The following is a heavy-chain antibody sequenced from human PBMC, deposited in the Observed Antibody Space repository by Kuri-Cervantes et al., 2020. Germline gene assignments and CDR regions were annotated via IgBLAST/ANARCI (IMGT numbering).Heavy chain of an antibody. D-gene: IGHD2-15*01. CDR1: GGSISSSSHY. Sequence: SETLSLTCTVSGGSISSSSHYWGWIRQPPGKGLEWIGSIYYSGSTYYNPSLKSRVTISVDTSKNQFSLRLSSVTAADTAVYYCATTFAGVVVVVAAGFDPWGQGTLVTVSS. J-gene: IGHJ5*02. CDR3: ATTFAGVVVVVAAGFDP. V-gene: IGHV4-39*01. CDR2: IYYSGST.